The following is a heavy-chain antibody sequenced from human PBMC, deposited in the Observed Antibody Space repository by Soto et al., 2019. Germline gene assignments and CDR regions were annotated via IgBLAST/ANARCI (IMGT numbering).Heavy chain of an antibody. V-gene: IGHV1-8*01. Sequence: AASVKVSCKASGYTFTSYAINWARQATGQGLEWMGWMNPNSGNTGYAQKFQGRVTMTRNTSISTAYMELSSLRSEDTAVYYCARRLESKGGITAMVRGVIITLGYWGQGTLVTVSS. CDR3: ARRLESKGGITAMVRGVIITLGY. CDR2: MNPNSGNT. CDR1: GYTFTSYA. J-gene: IGHJ4*02. D-gene: IGHD3-10*01.